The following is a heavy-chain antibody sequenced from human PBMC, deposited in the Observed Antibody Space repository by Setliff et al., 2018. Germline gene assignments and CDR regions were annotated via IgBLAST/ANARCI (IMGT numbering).Heavy chain of an antibody. V-gene: IGHV5-51*01. CDR1: GYSFTSYW. D-gene: IGHD3-16*01. CDR2: IYPGDSDT. J-gene: IGHJ6*02. Sequence: PGESLKISCKGSGYSFTSYWIGWVRQMPGKGLEWMGIIYPGDSDTRYSPSFQGQVTISADKSISTAYLQWSSLKASDTAMYYCARSQYRALFGVYYYYYGMDVWGQGTTVTVSS. CDR3: ARSQYRALFGVYYYYYGMDV.